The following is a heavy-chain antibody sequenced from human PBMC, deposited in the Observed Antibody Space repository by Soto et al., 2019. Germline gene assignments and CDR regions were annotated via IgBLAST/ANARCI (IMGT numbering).Heavy chain of an antibody. CDR2: IIPIFGTA. V-gene: IGHV1-69*13. Sequence: VNVSCKASGGTFSSYAISWVRQAPGQGLEWMGGIIPIFGTANYAQKFQGRVTITADESTSTAYMELSSLRSEDTAVYYCARSPEKGLRLTQAFDPWGQGTLVTVSS. CDR3: ARSPEKGLRLTQAFDP. CDR1: GGTFSSYA. J-gene: IGHJ5*02. D-gene: IGHD6-6*01.